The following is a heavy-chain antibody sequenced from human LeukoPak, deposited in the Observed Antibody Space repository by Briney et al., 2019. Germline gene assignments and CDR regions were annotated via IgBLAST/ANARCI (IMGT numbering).Heavy chain of an antibody. V-gene: IGHV4-59*01. CDR3: ARGSMSGYDY. D-gene: IGHD5-12*01. CDR2: IYYSGST. Sequence: PSETLPLTCAVSGGSISTYYWSWIRQPPWKGLEWIGYIYYSGSTNYNPSLKSRVTISVDTSKNQFSLKLSSVTAADTAVYYCARGSMSGYDYWGQGTLVTVSS. J-gene: IGHJ4*02. CDR1: GGSISTYY.